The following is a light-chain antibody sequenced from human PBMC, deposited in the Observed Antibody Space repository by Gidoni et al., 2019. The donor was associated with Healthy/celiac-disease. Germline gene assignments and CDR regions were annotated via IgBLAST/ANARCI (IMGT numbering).Light chain of an antibody. V-gene: IGKV3-20*01. CDR2: GAS. Sequence: IVLTQSTGTLSLSPGERATLSCRASQSVSSSYLAWYQQKPGQAPRLLIYGASSRATGIPDRFSGSGSGTDFALTISRLEAEDFAVYYCQQYGSSPLTFGGGTKVEIK. CDR1: QSVSSSY. J-gene: IGKJ4*01. CDR3: QQYGSSPLT.